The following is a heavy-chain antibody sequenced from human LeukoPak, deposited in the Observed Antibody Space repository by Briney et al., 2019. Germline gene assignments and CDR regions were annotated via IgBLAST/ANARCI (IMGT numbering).Heavy chain of an antibody. CDR1: GFTFSTLG. Sequence: GGSLRLSCAASGFTFSTLGMSWVRQAPGKGLEWVSYINYNGRDMYYADSVKGRFTTSRDNAKDSLYLQMNTLRGEDTAVYFCARDLYSYGRFDYWGQGTLVTISS. CDR2: INYNGRDM. CDR3: ARDLYSYGRFDY. D-gene: IGHD5-18*01. V-gene: IGHV3-48*01. J-gene: IGHJ4*02.